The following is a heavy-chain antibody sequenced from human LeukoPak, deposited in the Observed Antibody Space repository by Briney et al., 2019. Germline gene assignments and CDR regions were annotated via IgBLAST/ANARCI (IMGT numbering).Heavy chain of an antibody. CDR2: ISSSSSYI. J-gene: IGHJ4*02. V-gene: IGHV3-21*01. Sequence: PGGSLRLSCAASGFTFSSYSMNWVRQAPGKGLEWVSSISSSSSYIYYADSVKGRFTISRDNAKNSLYLQMNSLRAEDTAVYYCARDELPGIAAAGTGSFDYWGQGTLVTVSS. CDR1: GFTFSSYS. CDR3: ARDELPGIAAAGTGSFDY. D-gene: IGHD6-13*01.